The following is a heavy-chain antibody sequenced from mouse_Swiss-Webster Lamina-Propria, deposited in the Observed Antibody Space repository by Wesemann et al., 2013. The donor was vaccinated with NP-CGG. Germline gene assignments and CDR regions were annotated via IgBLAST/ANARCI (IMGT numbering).Heavy chain of an antibody. CDR2: VNPSNGGT. CDR1: GYTFTDYY. CDR3: AREFPYSSGYSWFAY. J-gene: IGHJ3*01. Sequence: QSGPELVKPGASVKMSCKASGYTFTDYYMNWVKQSHGKSLEWIGRVNPSNGGTSYNQKFKGKATLTVDKSLSAAYMQLNSLTSEDSAFYYCAREFPYSSGYSWFAYWGQGTLGHCLC. V-gene: IGHV1-19*01. D-gene: IGHD3-1*01.